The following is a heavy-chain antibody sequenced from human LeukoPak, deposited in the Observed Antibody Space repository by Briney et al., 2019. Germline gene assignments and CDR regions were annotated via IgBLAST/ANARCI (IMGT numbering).Heavy chain of an antibody. J-gene: IGHJ4*02. CDR2: ITDRGGDT. D-gene: IGHD1-26*01. CDR1: GFTFSNYA. Sequence: GGSLRLSCAASGFTFSNYAMTWVRQPPGEGLEWVSSITDRGGDTYYADSVKGRFTISRDNSKNTLYLQMNSLRAEDTAVYYCAKGKRGNYDYWGQGTLVTVSS. V-gene: IGHV3-23*01. CDR3: AKGKRGNYDY.